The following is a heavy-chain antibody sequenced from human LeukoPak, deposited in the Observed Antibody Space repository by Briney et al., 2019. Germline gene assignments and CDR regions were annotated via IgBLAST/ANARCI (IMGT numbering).Heavy chain of an antibody. CDR2: INHSGST. D-gene: IGHD3-3*01. CDR3: ARGRTTYYDLWSGRYYYMDV. V-gene: IGHV4-34*01. Sequence: SETLSLTCAVYGGSFSGYYWSWIRQPPGKGLEWIGEINHSGSTNYSPSLKSRVTISVDTSKNQFSLKLSSVTAADTAVYYCARGRTTYYDLWSGRYYYMDVWGKGTTVTVSS. CDR1: GGSFSGYY. J-gene: IGHJ6*03.